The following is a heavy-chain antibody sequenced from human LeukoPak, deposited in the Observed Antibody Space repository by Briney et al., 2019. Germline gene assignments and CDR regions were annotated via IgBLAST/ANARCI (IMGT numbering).Heavy chain of an antibody. V-gene: IGHV1-18*01. CDR1: GYTFTSYG. CDR3: ARAVSYYYDSSGFDP. D-gene: IGHD3-22*01. Sequence: ASVKVSCKASGYTFTSYGISSVRQAPGQGLEWMGWISAYNGNTNYAQKLHGRVTMTTDTSTRPAYMELRSLRSDDTAVYYCARAVSYYYDSSGFDPWGQGTLVTVSS. CDR2: ISAYNGNT. J-gene: IGHJ5*02.